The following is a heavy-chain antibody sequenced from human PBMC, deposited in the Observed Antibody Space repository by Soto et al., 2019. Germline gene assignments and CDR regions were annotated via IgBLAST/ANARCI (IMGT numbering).Heavy chain of an antibody. Sequence: GGSLRLSCAVSGFDFDAYHINWVRPGPGKGLEWISYISNTGGTRYYADSVRGRFTASRDNARKSAYLEMNNLSGDDAGVYYCAREGISGLDWDYWGQGTQVTVSS. CDR3: AREGISGLDWDY. D-gene: IGHD5-12*01. CDR2: ISNTGGTR. J-gene: IGHJ4*02. CDR1: GFDFDAYH. V-gene: IGHV3-48*01.